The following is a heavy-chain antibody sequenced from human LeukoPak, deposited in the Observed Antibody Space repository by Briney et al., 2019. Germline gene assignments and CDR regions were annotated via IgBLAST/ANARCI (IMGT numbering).Heavy chain of an antibody. Sequence: SETLSLTCTVSGYSISSGYYWGWIRQPPGEGLEWIGSIYHSGSTYYNPSLKSRVTISVDTSKNQFSLKLSSVTAADTAVYYCAREVAARPWEWGQGTLVTVSS. CDR1: GYSISSGYY. CDR2: IYHSGST. D-gene: IGHD6-6*01. V-gene: IGHV4-38-2*02. CDR3: AREVAARPWE. J-gene: IGHJ4*02.